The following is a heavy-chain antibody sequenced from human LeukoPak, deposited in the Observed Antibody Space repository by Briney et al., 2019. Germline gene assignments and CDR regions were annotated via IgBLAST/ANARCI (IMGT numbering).Heavy chain of an antibody. J-gene: IGHJ4*02. CDR2: ISAYNGNT. D-gene: IGHD6-19*01. CDR1: GYTFTSYG. V-gene: IGHV1-18*01. CDR3: ARSLYDSGWYSQFDY. Sequence: GASVKVSCKASGYTFTSYGIIWVRQAPGQGLEWMGWISAYNGNTNYAQKLQGRVTMTRDMSTNTVSLEMSSLTSEDTGVYYCARSLYDSGWYSQFDYWGQGTLVTVSS.